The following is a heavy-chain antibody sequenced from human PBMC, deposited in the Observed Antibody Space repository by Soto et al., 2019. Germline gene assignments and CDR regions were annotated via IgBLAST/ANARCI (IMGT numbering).Heavy chain of an antibody. J-gene: IGHJ6*02. CDR1: GFTFRSYG. CDR3: VKDGSSGWPYYYGLDV. CDR2: ISYDGRNK. D-gene: IGHD6-19*01. Sequence: ESGGGVVQPGRSLRLSCAASGFTFRSYGMHWVRQAPGKGLEWVAAISYDGRNKYYADSVKGRFTISRDNSKNTLYLQMSSLRAEDTALYYCVKDGSSGWPYYYGLDVWGQGTTVTVSS. V-gene: IGHV3-30*18.